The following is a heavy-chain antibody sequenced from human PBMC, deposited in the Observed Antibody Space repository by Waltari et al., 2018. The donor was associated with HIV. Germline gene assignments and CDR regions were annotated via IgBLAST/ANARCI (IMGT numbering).Heavy chain of an antibody. V-gene: IGHV1-3*01. CDR2: INAGNGNT. J-gene: IGHJ6*02. Sequence: QVQLVQSGAEVKKPGASVKVSCKASGYTFTSYAMHWVRQAPGQRLEWMGWINAGNGNTKDSQKFQGRVTITRDTSASTAYMELSSLRSEDTAVYYCARGVVVPAAIDMDVWGQGTTVTVSS. CDR1: GYTFTSYA. D-gene: IGHD2-2*01. CDR3: ARGVVVPAAIDMDV.